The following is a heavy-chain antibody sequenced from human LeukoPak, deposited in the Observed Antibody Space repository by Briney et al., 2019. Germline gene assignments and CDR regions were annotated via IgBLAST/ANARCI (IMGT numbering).Heavy chain of an antibody. CDR2: IKQDGSEK. CDR1: GFTFSSYW. CDR3: ARDLIGYCSGGSCYFDY. J-gene: IGHJ4*02. Sequence: PGGSLRLSCAASGFTFSSYWMSWVRQAPGKGLEWVANIKQDGSEKYYVDPVKGRFTISRDNAKNSLYLQMNSLRAEDTAVYYCARDLIGYCSGGSCYFDYWGQGTLVTVSS. V-gene: IGHV3-7*01. D-gene: IGHD2-15*01.